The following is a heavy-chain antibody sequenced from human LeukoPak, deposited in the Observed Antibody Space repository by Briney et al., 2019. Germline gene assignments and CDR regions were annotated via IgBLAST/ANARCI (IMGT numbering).Heavy chain of an antibody. V-gene: IGHV1-18*01. Sequence: VASVKVSCKASGYTFTSYGISWVRQAPGQGLEWMGWISDYNGNTNYAQKLQGRVTMTTDTSTSTAYMELRSLRSDDTAVYYCTRDLYRDSLPVSWFDLWGQGTLVTVSS. D-gene: IGHD4-11*01. CDR3: TRDLYRDSLPVSWFDL. CDR1: GYTFTSYG. CDR2: ISDYNGNT. J-gene: IGHJ5*02.